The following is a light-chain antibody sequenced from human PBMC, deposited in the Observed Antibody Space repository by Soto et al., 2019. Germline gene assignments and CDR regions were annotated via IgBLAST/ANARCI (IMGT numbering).Light chain of an antibody. Sequence: QAVVTQPASVSGSPGQSITISCTGSSSDVGSYNLVSWYQHHPGKAPKFVIYEDNKRPSGVSDRFSGSKSGNTASLTISGLQAEDEAAYYCKSYTSISTWVFGGGTKLTVL. CDR1: SSDVGSYNL. CDR3: KSYTSISTWV. CDR2: EDN. J-gene: IGLJ3*02. V-gene: IGLV2-14*02.